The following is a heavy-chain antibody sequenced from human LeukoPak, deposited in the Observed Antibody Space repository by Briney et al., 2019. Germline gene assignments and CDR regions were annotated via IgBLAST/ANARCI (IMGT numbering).Heavy chain of an antibody. V-gene: IGHV4-59*12. CDR1: GGSISSYY. CDR3: ARGGGSQWEPFDY. D-gene: IGHD1-26*01. J-gene: IGHJ4*02. Sequence: ETLSLTCTVSGGSISSYYWSWIRQPPGKGLEWIGYIYYSGSTNYNPSLKSRVTISVDTSKNQFSLKLSSVTAADTAVYYCARGGGSQWEPFDYWGQGTLVTVSS. CDR2: IYYSGST.